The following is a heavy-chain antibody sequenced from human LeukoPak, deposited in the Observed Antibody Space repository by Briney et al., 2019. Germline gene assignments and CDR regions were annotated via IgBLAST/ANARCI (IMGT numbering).Heavy chain of an antibody. CDR3: ARNNVGSSGWTGLGF. V-gene: IGHV1-46*04. D-gene: IGHD6-19*01. CDR1: GDTFTSQY. Sequence: GASVKVSCRTFGDTFTSQYIRWVRQAPGQGLEWMGLIKPHDGSTFYAQSLQGRVTLTRDTSTSTVYMDLSSLRSEDTAIYFCARNNVGSSGWTGLGFWGQGTLVTVSS. CDR2: IKPHDGST. J-gene: IGHJ4*02.